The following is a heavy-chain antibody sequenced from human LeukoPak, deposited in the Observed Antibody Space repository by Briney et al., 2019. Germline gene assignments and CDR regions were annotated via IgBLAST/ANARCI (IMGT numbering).Heavy chain of an antibody. CDR3: ARGGSGSGYLYYFDS. D-gene: IGHD3-10*01. J-gene: IGHJ4*02. CDR2: INPKSGAT. V-gene: IGHV1-2*02. Sequence: SVKVSCKASGFTFTSSAMQWVRQAPGQGLEWMGWINPKSGATNSAQKFQGRVTMTRDASISTVYMELSRLTSDDTAVYYCARGGSGSGYLYYFDSWGQGTLVSVSS. CDR1: GFTFTSSA.